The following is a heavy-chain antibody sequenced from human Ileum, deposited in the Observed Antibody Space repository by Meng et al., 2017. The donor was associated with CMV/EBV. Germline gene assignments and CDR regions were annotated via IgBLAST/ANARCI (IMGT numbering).Heavy chain of an antibody. CDR2: VYSSGST. CDR1: GGSISGYH. D-gene: IGHD1-26*01. V-gene: IGHV4-4*07. Sequence: QRRLQESAPGRVKPSETLSPICSVSGGSISGYHRNRFRRSAGKGLEWIGRVYSSGSTNFNPSLKSRLTMSVDTSTNQVSLDLSSVTAADTAVYYCARSDYSGNYFALDYWGPGSLVTVSS. CDR3: ARSDYSGNYFALDY. J-gene: IGHJ4*02.